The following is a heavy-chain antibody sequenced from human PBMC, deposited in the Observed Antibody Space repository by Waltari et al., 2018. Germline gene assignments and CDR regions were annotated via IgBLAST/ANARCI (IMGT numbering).Heavy chain of an antibody. CDR2: IYHSGST. V-gene: IGHV4-4*02. CDR3: ARTRGYSYGIYYYYYYGMDV. D-gene: IGHD5-18*01. J-gene: IGHJ6*02. Sequence: QVQLQESGPGLVKPSGTLSLTCAVSGGSINSSNWWSWVRQPPGKGLEWIGEIYHSGSTNYNPALKSRGTISVDKSKNQFSLKMNAGTAADTAVYYCARTRGYSYGIYYYYYYGMDVWGHGTTVTVSS. CDR1: GGSINSSNW.